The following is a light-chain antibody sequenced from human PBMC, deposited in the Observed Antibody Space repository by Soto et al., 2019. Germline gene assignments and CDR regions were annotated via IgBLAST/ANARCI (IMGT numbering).Light chain of an antibody. CDR1: QSVSSY. CDR3: QQRSNWPIT. CDR2: DAS. J-gene: IGKJ5*01. Sequence: EIVLTQSPATLSLSPGERATLSCRASQSVSSYLAWYQQKPGQAPRLLIYDASNRATGFPARFSGSGSGTEFTLTISSLEPEDFAVYYCQQRSNWPITFGQGTLLEIK. V-gene: IGKV3-11*01.